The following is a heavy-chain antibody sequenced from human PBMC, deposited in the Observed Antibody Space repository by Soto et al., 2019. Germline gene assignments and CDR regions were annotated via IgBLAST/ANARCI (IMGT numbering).Heavy chain of an antibody. CDR2: INPNGGST. CDR1: GYTFINYY. D-gene: IGHD6-6*01. Sequence: QVQLVQSGAEVKKPGASVKVSCKASGYTFINYYIHWVRQAPGQGLEWMGVINPNGGSTVYAQKFQGRAPLTRDTSTSTVYVELSSRKSDDTPVYFCVRATAARKGDS. CDR3: VRATAARKGDS. V-gene: IGHV1-46*03. J-gene: IGHJ5*01.